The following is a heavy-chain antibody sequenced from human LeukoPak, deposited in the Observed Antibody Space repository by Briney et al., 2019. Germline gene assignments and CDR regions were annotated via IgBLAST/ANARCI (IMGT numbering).Heavy chain of an antibody. CDR1: GYTFTSYG. J-gene: IGHJ1*01. CDR3: AREGEWCSGGSCYGYFQH. D-gene: IGHD2-15*01. Sequence: ASVKVSCKASGYTFTSYGISWVRQAPGQGLEWMGWISAYNGNTNYAQKLQGRVTMTTDTSTSTAYMELRSLRSEDTAVYYCAREGEWCSGGSCYGYFQHWGQGTLVTVSS. CDR2: ISAYNGNT. V-gene: IGHV1-18*01.